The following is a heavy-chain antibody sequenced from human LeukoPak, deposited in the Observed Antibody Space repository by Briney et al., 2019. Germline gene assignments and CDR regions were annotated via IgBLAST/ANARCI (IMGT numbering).Heavy chain of an antibody. Sequence: GGSLRLSCVASGFTFSDYFMSWIRQAPGKGLEWLSFINSAGDNIYYADSVKGRFTISRDNAKKTLYLEMNSLRMEDTAIYYCTRVYRGPGYHGDWGQGTLVTVSS. J-gene: IGHJ4*02. CDR1: GFTFSDYF. V-gene: IGHV3-11*04. D-gene: IGHD3-9*01. CDR2: INSAGDNI. CDR3: TRVYRGPGYHGD.